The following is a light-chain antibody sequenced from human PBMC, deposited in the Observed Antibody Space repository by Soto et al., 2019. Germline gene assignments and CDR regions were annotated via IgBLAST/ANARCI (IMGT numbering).Light chain of an antibody. J-gene: IGKJ4*01. CDR3: QQRSNWPST. V-gene: IGKV3-11*01. Sequence: EIVLTQSPATLSLSPGNRATLSCRASQRVSGYLAWYQQKPGQAPRLLIYDASNRGTGIPARFSGSGSGTDFTLTITRLEPEDFAVYYCQQRSNWPSTFGGGTKVEI. CDR2: DAS. CDR1: QRVSGY.